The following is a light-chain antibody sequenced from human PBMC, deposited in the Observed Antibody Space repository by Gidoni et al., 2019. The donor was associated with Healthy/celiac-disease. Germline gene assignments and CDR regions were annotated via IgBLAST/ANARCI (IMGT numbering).Light chain of an antibody. CDR3: QQRSNWIT. CDR2: DAS. J-gene: IGKJ5*01. Sequence: IVLTQSPATLSLSPGERATLSCRASQSVSSYLAWYQQKPGQAPRLLIYDASNRATGIPARFSGSGSETDFTLTISSLEPEDFAVYYCQQRSNWITFGQGTQLEIK. CDR1: QSVSSY. V-gene: IGKV3-11*01.